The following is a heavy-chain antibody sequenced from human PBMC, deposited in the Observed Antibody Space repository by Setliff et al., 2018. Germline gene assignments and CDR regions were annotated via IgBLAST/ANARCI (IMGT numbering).Heavy chain of an antibody. CDR3: ARAPGRNIRGDY. CDR2: IYSGGTT. V-gene: IGHV4-39*01. J-gene: IGHJ4*02. CDR1: GDSMNSGVYY. D-gene: IGHD3-10*01. Sequence: SETLSLTCAVSGDSMNSGVYYWAWIRQPPGKGLEWIGRIYSGGTTYYNSSLKSRVTISVDTSKSQFSLRLNSVTAADTAVYYCARAPGRNIRGDYWGQGALVTVSS.